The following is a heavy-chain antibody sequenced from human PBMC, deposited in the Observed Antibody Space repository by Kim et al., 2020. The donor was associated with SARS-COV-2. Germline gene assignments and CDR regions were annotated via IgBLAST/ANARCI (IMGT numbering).Heavy chain of an antibody. J-gene: IGHJ6*04. CDR2: IYYSGST. CDR1: GGSISSYY. V-gene: IGHV4-59*13. CDR3: ARGQRITIFGVVREMDV. D-gene: IGHD3-3*01. Sequence: SETLSLTCTVSGGSISSYYWSWIRQPPGKGLEWIGYIYYSGSTNYNPSLKSRATISVDTSKNQFSLKLSSVTAADTAVYYCARGQRITIFGVVREMDVWGEGTTVTVSS.